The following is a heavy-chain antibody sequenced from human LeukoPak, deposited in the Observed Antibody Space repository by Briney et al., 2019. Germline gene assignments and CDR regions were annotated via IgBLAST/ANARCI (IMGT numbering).Heavy chain of an antibody. J-gene: IGHJ4*02. CDR2: TSYDGSNT. CDR3: AKSPRHCSGRSCLDFDY. CDR1: GFIFNNYG. D-gene: IGHD2-15*01. Sequence: PGGSLRLSCAASGFIFNNYGMHWVRQAPGKGLEWVAVTSYDGSNTYYADSVEGRSTISRDNSKNMLYLQMNSLRGEDTAVYYCAKSPRHCSGRSCLDFDYWGQGTLVTVSS. V-gene: IGHV3-30*18.